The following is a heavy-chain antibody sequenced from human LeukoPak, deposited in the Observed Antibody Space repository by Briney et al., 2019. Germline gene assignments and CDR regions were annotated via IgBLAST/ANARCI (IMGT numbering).Heavy chain of an antibody. J-gene: IGHJ4*02. D-gene: IGHD5-12*01. CDR2: IYPGDSDG. Sequence: GESLKISCKGSGYSFTSYWIGWVRPMSGKGLEWMGSIYPGDSDGRYSPSFQGQVTMSVDKSINTAYLQWSSLKASDTAIYYCARRGPDGGYERRSFDYWGQGTLVTMSS. CDR3: ARRGPDGGYERRSFDY. CDR1: GYSFTSYW. V-gene: IGHV5-51*01.